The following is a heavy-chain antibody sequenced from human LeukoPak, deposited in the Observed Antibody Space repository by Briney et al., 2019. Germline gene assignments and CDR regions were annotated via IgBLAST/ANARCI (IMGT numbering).Heavy chain of an antibody. CDR1: GGSISSGSYY. CDR3: ARDWRLHSSYYYGSGSYQGQVAFDI. CDR2: RYTSGST. V-gene: IGHV4-61*02. D-gene: IGHD3-10*01. Sequence: PSETLSVTCTVSGGSISSGSYYWSWIRQPAGKGLEWIGRRYTSGSTSYNASLKSRVTISVDTSKNQFSLKLSSVTAADTAVYYCARDWRLHSSYYYGSGSYQGQVAFDIWGQGTMVTVSS. J-gene: IGHJ3*02.